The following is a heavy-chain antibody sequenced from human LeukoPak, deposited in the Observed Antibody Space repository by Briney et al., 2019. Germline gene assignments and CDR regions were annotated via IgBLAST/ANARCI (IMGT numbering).Heavy chain of an antibody. D-gene: IGHD3-10*01. V-gene: IGHV3-64*01. CDR3: ARGSGTHYYHYSMDV. CDR2: ISSTGGST. CDR1: GFTFDNYA. J-gene: IGHJ6*02. Sequence: GGSLRLSCAASGFTFDNYALHWVRQAPGKGLEYVSGISSTGGSTTSANTVKDRFTISRDNSKNTLYLQMGSLRAEDMAVYYCARGSGTHYYHYSMDVWGQGTTVTVSS.